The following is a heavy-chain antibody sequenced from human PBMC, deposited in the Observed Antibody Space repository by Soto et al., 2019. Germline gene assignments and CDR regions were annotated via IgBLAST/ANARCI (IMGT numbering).Heavy chain of an antibody. V-gene: IGHV4-61*01. J-gene: IGHJ6*02. CDR1: GGSVSSGSYY. D-gene: IGHD4-4*01. CDR2: IYYSGST. Sequence: SETLSLTCTVSGGSVSSGSYYWSWIRQPPGKGLEWIGYIYYSGSTNYNPSLKSRVTISVDTSKNQFSLKLSSVTAADTAVYYCARGNPKYYYYGMDVWGQGTTVTVS. CDR3: ARGNPKYYYYGMDV.